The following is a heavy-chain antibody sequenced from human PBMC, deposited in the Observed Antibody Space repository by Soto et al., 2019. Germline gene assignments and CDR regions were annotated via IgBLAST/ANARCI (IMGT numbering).Heavy chain of an antibody. CDR1: GFAFSSYG. D-gene: IGHD4-17*01. CDR3: ARRTVTTYHYFDY. Sequence: GGSLRLSCVGSGFAFSSYGMHWVRQAPGKGLEWVSSINRASIYIYYADSVRGRFTISRDNAKHSLYLQMDSLRVEDTAVYYCARRTVTTYHYFDYWGQGTLVTVSS. V-gene: IGHV3-21*01. CDR2: INRASIYI. J-gene: IGHJ4*02.